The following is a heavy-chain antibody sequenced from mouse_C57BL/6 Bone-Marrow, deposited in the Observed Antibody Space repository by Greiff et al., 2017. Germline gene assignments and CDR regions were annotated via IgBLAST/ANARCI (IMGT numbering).Heavy chain of an antibody. V-gene: IGHV5-17*01. CDR1: GFTFSDYG. CDR3: ARHYYGSSYWYFDV. J-gene: IGHJ1*03. D-gene: IGHD1-1*01. Sequence: EVKLMASGGGLVKPGGSLKLSCAASGFTFSDYGMHWVRQAPEKGLEWVAYISSGSSTIYYADTVKGRFTISRDNAKNTLFLQMTSLRSEDTAMYYCARHYYGSSYWYFDVWGTGTTVTVSS. CDR2: ISSGSSTI.